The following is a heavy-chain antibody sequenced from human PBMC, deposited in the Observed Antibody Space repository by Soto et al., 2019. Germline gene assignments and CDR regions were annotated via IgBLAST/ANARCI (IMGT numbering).Heavy chain of an antibody. V-gene: IGHV3-23*01. CDR3: AKKKTGSYPFDY. D-gene: IGHD1-26*01. J-gene: IGHJ4*02. CDR1: GFTFSDYA. CDR2: IGGSGGSI. Sequence: GGSLRLSCAASGFTFSDYAMGWVRQAPGKGLKWVSSIGGSGGSISYTDSVKGRFTISRDNSKNTLYLQMNSLRAEDTAVYYCAKKKTGSYPFDYWGQGTLVTVSS.